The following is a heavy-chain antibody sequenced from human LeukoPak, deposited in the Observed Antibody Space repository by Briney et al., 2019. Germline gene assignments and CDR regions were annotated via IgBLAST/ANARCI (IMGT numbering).Heavy chain of an antibody. J-gene: IGHJ6*02. D-gene: IGHD5-12*01. Sequence: PSETLSLTCAVSGGSISSGGYSWSWIRQPPGKGLEWIGYIYHSGSTYYNPSLKSRVTISVDTSKNQFSLKLSSVTAADTAVYYCARDVRATIDYYYYYGMDVWGQGTTVTVSS. CDR2: IYHSGST. CDR1: GGSISSGGYS. V-gene: IGHV4-30-2*05. CDR3: ARDVRATIDYYYYYGMDV.